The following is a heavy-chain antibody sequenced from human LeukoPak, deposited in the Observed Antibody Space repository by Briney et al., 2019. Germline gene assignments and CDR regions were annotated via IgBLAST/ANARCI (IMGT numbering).Heavy chain of an antibody. J-gene: IGHJ4*02. D-gene: IGHD3-22*01. CDR1: GYSFTSYW. Sequence: GESLKISCKGSGYSFTSYWIAWVRQMPGKGPEWMGIIYPGDSDTRYSPSFQGQVTISADKSISTAYLQWSSLKASDTAMYYCARRRYYDSSGYPGRYFDYWGQGTLVTVSS. CDR3: ARRRYYDSSGYPGRYFDY. CDR2: IYPGDSDT. V-gene: IGHV5-51*01.